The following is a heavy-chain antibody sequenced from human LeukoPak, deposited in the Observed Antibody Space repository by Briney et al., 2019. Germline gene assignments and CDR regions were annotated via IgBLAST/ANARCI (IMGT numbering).Heavy chain of an antibody. D-gene: IGHD2-2*01. CDR1: GYTLTELS. CDR3: ARAVVPAAIHYYYYYMDV. Sequence: GASVKVSCKVSGYTLTELSMHWVRQAPGKGLEWMGWINPNSGGTNSAQKFQGRVTMTRDTSISTAYMELSRLRSDDTAVYYCARAVVPAAIHYYYYYMDVWGKGTTVTVSS. CDR2: INPNSGGT. J-gene: IGHJ6*03. V-gene: IGHV1-2*02.